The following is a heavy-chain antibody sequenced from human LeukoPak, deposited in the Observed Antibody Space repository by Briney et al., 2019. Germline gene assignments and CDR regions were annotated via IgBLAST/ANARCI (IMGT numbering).Heavy chain of an antibody. J-gene: IGHJ4*02. D-gene: IGHD3-10*01. CDR1: GFTFSSYA. V-gene: IGHV3-23*01. CDR3: AKSVPITMVRGVISYFDY. Sequence: GSLRLSCAASGFTFSSYAMSWVRQAPGKGLEWVSAISGSGGSTYYADSVKGRFTISRDNSKNTLYLQMNSLRAKDTAVYYCAKSVPITMVRGVISYFDYWGQGTLVTVSS. CDR2: ISGSGGST.